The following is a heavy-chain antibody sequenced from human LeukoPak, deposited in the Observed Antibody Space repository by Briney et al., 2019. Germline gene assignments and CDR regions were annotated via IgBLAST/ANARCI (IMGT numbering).Heavy chain of an antibody. D-gene: IGHD2-15*01. CDR2: INPNSGGT. J-gene: IGHJ4*02. V-gene: IGHV1-2*02. Sequence: ASVKVSCKASGYTFTGYYMHWVRQAPGQGLERMGWINPNSGGTNYAQKFQGRVTMTRDTSISTAYMELSRLRSDDTAVYYCARDKTPRSSGGSSGYFDYWGQGTLVTVSS. CDR1: GYTFTGYY. CDR3: ARDKTPRSSGGSSGYFDY.